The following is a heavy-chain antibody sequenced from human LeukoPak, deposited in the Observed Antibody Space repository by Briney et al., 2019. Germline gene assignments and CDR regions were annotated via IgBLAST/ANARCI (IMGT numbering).Heavy chain of an antibody. CDR3: ASYCGGDCFDAFDI. Sequence: PSETLSLTCTVSGGSISSDYWSWIRQPPGKGLEWIGYISYSGSTNYNPSLKSRITISLNTSKNQVSLRLNSVTAADTAVYYCASYCGGDCFDAFDIWGQGTMVTVSS. CDR2: ISYSGST. J-gene: IGHJ3*02. D-gene: IGHD2-21*02. V-gene: IGHV4-59*01. CDR1: GGSISSDY.